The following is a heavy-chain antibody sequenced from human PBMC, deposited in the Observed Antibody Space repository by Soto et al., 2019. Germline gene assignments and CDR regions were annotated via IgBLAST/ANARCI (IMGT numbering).Heavy chain of an antibody. J-gene: IGHJ4*02. Sequence: VQLVESGGGVVQPGRSLRLSCAASGFTFSSYGMHWVRQAPGKGLEWVAVISYDGSNKYYADSVKGRFTISRDNSKNTLYLQMNSLRAEDTAVYYCAKDILRVGATSMVDYWGQGTLVTVSS. CDR3: AKDILRVGATSMVDY. CDR1: GFTFSSYG. CDR2: ISYDGSNK. V-gene: IGHV3-30*18. D-gene: IGHD1-26*01.